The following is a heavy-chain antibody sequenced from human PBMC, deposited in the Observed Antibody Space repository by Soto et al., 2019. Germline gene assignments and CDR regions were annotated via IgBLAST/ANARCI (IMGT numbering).Heavy chain of an antibody. V-gene: IGHV3-48*01. D-gene: IGHD3-3*01. Sequence: TGVSMRVSRTAAGCNFISYSRNWVRKETGKGLEWVSYISSSSSTICYADSVKGRFTISRDNAKNSLYLQMNSLRAEDTAVYYCARDPLYDFWSGSYDYWGQGTLVTVSS. J-gene: IGHJ4*02. CDR1: GCNFISYS. CDR3: ARDPLYDFWSGSYDY. CDR2: ISSSSSTI.